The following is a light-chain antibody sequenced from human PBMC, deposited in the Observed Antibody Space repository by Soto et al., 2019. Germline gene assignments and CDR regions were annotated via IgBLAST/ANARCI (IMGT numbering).Light chain of an antibody. J-gene: IGKJ5*01. V-gene: IGKV1-39*01. CDR1: QTIKNY. CDR3: QQSYSMPNT. CDR2: TAS. Sequence: DIQMTQSPSSLSASVGDRVTITCRASQTIKNYLNWYQQTPGKAPKLLIYTASNLHSGVPSRFSGSGSGTDFTLTISSLQPDDFSTYYCQQSYSMPNTFGQGTRLEI.